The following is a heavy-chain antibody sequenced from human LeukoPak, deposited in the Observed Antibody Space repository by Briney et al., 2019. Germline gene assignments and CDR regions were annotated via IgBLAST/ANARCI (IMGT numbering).Heavy chain of an antibody. D-gene: IGHD3-22*01. V-gene: IGHV4-39*01. Sequence: PSETLSLTCTVSGGSISSSSYSWGWLRQPPGKGLEWIGSTYYSGSTYYNPSLKSRVTISVDTSKNQFSLRLSSVTAADTAVYYCARHRRNPYYDIPQGYFDLWGRGTLVTVSS. CDR2: TYYSGST. J-gene: IGHJ2*01. CDR3: ARHRRNPYYDIPQGYFDL. CDR1: GGSISSSSYS.